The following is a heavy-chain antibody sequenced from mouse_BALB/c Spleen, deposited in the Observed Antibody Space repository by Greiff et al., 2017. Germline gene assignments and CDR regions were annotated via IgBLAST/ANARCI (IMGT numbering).Heavy chain of an antibody. J-gene: IGHJ4*01. CDR3: ASSGYYAMDY. V-gene: IGHV14-3*02. CDR2: IDPANGNT. CDR1: GFNIKDSY. Sequence: EVQLQQSGAELVKPGASVKLSCTASGFNIKDSYMHWVKQRPEQGLEWIGRIDPANGNTKYDPKFQGKATITADTSSNTAYLQLSSLTSEDTAVYYCASSGYYAMDYWGQGTSVTVSS. D-gene: IGHD6-1*01.